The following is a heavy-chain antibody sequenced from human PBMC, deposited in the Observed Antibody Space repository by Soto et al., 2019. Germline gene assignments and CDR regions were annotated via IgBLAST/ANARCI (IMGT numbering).Heavy chain of an antibody. V-gene: IGHV1-46*01. CDR3: ARSLLQGDF. CDR1: GYTFIHYY. J-gene: IGHJ4*02. CDR2: INPNGGST. Sequence: QVQLVQSGAEVKKPGASVKISCKASGYTFIHYYIHGVRQAPGQGLEWMAIINPNGGSTNYAQKFQVRVTVTSDTSTTTVSMELNSRESDDTAVYFCARSLLQGDFWGQGTLVTVSS. D-gene: IGHD2-21*01.